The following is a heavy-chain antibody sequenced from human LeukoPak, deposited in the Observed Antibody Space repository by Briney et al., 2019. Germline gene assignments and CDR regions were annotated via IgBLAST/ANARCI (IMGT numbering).Heavy chain of an antibody. D-gene: IGHD3-9*01. CDR2: FSYTGST. CDR1: GGSISSSPYS. J-gene: IGHJ4*02. Sequence: PSETLSLTCTVSGGSISSSPYSWGWVRQPPGKGLEWIGSFSYTGSTYYNPSLKSRVAISVDTFKNQFSLKLSSVTAADTAVFYCAASPWDILTGSYLFHFDYWGPGTLVSVSS. V-gene: IGHV4-39*01. CDR3: AASPWDILTGSYLFHFDY.